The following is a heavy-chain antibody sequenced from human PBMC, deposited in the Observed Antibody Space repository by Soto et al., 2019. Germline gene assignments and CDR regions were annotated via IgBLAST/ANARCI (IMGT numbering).Heavy chain of an antibody. CDR1: GFTFSSYW. J-gene: IGHJ2*01. CDR3: AREIADTVSWDWSFDL. Sequence: GGSLRLSCAASGFTFSSYWMSWVRQAPGKGLEWVANIKQDGSEKYYVDSVKGRFTISRDNAKNSLYLQMNSLRAEDTAVYYCAREIADTVSWDWSFDLWGRGSLVTVSS. CDR2: IKQDGSEK. D-gene: IGHD5-18*01. V-gene: IGHV3-7*03.